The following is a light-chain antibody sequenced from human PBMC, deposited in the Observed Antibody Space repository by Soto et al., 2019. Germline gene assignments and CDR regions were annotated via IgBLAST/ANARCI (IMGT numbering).Light chain of an antibody. CDR2: LAS. Sequence: EIVMTQSPLSLPVSPGEPASISCRSSQSLLHTDGHHFLDWYLQKPGQSPQLLIYLASSRASGVPDRFSGSGSGTYFTLRISRVEAEDVRVYYCMQALQIPITFGQGTRLEIK. CDR1: QSLLHTDGHHF. J-gene: IGKJ5*01. CDR3: MQALQIPIT. V-gene: IGKV2-28*01.